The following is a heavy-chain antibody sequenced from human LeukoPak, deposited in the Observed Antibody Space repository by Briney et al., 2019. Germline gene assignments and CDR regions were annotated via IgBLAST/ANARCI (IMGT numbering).Heavy chain of an antibody. CDR2: TVVGSGNT. V-gene: IGHV1-58*02. D-gene: IGHD6-19*01. CDR3: AASGGSSGWFPYGMDV. CDR1: GFTFTSSA. Sequence: SVKVSCKASGFTFTSSAMQWVRQARGQRLEWIGWTVVGSGNTNYAQKFQERVTINRDMSTSTAYMELSSLRSEDTAVYYCAASGGSSGWFPYGMDVWGQGTTVTVSS. J-gene: IGHJ6*02.